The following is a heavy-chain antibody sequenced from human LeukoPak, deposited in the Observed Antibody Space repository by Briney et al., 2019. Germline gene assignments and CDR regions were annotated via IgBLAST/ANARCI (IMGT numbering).Heavy chain of an antibody. J-gene: IGHJ4*02. Sequence: GGSLRLSCAASGFTFSSYSMNWVRQAPGKGLEWVSSISSSSSYIYYADSVKGRFTISRDNAKNSLYLQMNSLRAEDTAVYYCARGNWGSGRYFDYWGQGTLVTVSS. CDR2: ISSSSSYI. CDR3: ARGNWGSGRYFDY. D-gene: IGHD7-27*01. CDR1: GFTFSSYS. V-gene: IGHV3-21*04.